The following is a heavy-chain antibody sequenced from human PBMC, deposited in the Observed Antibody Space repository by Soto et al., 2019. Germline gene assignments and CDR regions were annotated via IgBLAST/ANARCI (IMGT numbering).Heavy chain of an antibody. V-gene: IGHV3-23*01. CDR3: AKGGGYYGSGTLGGMDV. J-gene: IGHJ6*02. Sequence: VQLLESGGGLVQPGGSLRLSCAASGFTFTSYAINWVRQAPGKGLEWVSAISVSGGSTYYADSVKGRFTISRDNSRNTVYLQLTGLRAEETAVYYCAKGGGYYGSGTLGGMDVWGQGTTVTVSS. D-gene: IGHD3-10*01. CDR1: GFTFTSYA. CDR2: ISVSGGST.